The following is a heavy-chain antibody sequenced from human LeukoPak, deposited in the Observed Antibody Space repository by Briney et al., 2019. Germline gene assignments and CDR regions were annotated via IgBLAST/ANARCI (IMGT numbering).Heavy chain of an antibody. V-gene: IGHV3-66*02. J-gene: IGHJ2*01. CDR1: GFTVSTNS. CDR2: IYSDNT. Sequence: PGGSLRLSCTVSGFTVSTNSMSWVRQAPGKGLEWVSFIYSDNTHYSDSVKGRFTISRDNSKNTLYLQMSSLRDEDTAVYYCAKNNDYGGSYWYFDLWGRGTLVTVSS. D-gene: IGHD4-23*01. CDR3: AKNNDYGGSYWYFDL.